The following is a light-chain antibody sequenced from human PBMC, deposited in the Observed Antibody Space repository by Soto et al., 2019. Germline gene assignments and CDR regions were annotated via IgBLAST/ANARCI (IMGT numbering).Light chain of an antibody. J-gene: IGKJ1*01. Sequence: EIVLTQSPGTLSLSPGESATLSCRASQSVSSSYLAWYQQKTGQAPGILIYAASSRATGIPDRFSGSGSGTDFTLTITRMEHEELAVYDCKKYGSSSWTVGKGKKGDIK. V-gene: IGKV3-20*01. CDR1: QSVSSSY. CDR3: KKYGSSSWT. CDR2: AAS.